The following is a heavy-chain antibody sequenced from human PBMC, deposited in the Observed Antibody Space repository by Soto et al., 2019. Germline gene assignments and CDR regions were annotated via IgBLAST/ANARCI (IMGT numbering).Heavy chain of an antibody. D-gene: IGHD6-19*01. Sequence: EVQLVESGGGLVKPGGSLRLSCAASGFTFSSYSMNWVRQAPGKGLEWVSSISSSSSYIYYADSVKGRFTISRDNAKNSLYMQMNRLRAADTAVYYCARDLRAVAGTGFDYWAKGTMLTVSS. CDR3: ARDLRAVAGTGFDY. CDR1: GFTFSSYS. CDR2: ISSSSSYI. V-gene: IGHV3-21*01. J-gene: IGHJ4*02.